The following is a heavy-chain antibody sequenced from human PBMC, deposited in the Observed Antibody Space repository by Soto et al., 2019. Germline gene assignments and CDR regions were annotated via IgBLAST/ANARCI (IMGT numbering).Heavy chain of an antibody. CDR2: IRGDGSIT. J-gene: IGHJ6*02. D-gene: IGHD2-21*02. V-gene: IGHV3-74*01. CDR3: GRGLRSHYGMDV. Sequence: EVQLVESGGGLVQPGGSLRLSCAASEFTFSSYWMHWVRQAPGKGLMWVSRIRGDGSITNYADSVKGRFTISRDNAKNTLYLELNGLRAEDTAVYDCGRGLRSHYGMDVWGQGTTVTVSS. CDR1: EFTFSSYW.